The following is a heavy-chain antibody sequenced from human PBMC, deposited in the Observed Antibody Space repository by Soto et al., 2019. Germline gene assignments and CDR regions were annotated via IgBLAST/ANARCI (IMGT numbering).Heavy chain of an antibody. D-gene: IGHD2-8*01. CDR3: TAGKLYPSLDFDY. CDR1: GFTFNDYT. V-gene: IGHV3-49*04. Sequence: GGSLRLSCTASGFTFNDYTLSWVRQAPGKGLEWVGFIRSKAYGGTTEYAASVEGRFTISRDDSKSIAYLQMNSLKTEDTAVYYCTAGKLYPSLDFDYWGQGTLVTVSS. J-gene: IGHJ4*02. CDR2: IRSKAYGGTT.